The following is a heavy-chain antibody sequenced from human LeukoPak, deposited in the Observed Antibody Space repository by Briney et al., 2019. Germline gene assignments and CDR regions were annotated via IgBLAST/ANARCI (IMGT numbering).Heavy chain of an antibody. V-gene: IGHV3-23*01. D-gene: IGHD3-10*01. CDR1: GFTFRSYA. J-gene: IGHJ4*02. CDR2: VTGGGGTT. CDR3: VRDLREADH. Sequence: GGSLRLSCAASGFTFRSYAMSWVRQAPGKGLEWVSTVTGGGGTTYYADSVKGRFTISRDNSKNTVYLQLNSLRVDDTAVYYCVRDLREADHWGLGTLVTVSS.